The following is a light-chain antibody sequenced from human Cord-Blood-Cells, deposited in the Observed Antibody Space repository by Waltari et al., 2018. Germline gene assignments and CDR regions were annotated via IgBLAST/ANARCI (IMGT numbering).Light chain of an antibody. J-gene: IGKJ1*01. CDR3: QQYYSYPRT. Sequence: ALRMTQSPSSLSASTVDRVTITCRASPGISSYLAWYQQNPGKAPKLLIYAAATLQSGVPSRFSGSGSGTDFTLTISCLQSEDFATYYCQQYYSYPRTFGQGTKVEIK. CDR1: PGISSY. V-gene: IGKV1-8*01. CDR2: AAA.